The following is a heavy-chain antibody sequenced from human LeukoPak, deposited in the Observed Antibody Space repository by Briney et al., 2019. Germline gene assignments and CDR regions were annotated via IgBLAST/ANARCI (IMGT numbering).Heavy chain of an antibody. Sequence: GSLRLSCEASGFPFSSYGMHWVRPAPGKGLEWVAFIWYDGTNKYYADSVKGRFTISRDNSKNTLYLQMNSLRVENTAIYYCARSLQTYGGYDLGDYWGQGTLVSVSS. CDR3: ARSLQTYGGYDLGDY. J-gene: IGHJ4*02. D-gene: IGHD5-12*01. V-gene: IGHV3-33*01. CDR1: GFPFSSYG. CDR2: IWYDGTNK.